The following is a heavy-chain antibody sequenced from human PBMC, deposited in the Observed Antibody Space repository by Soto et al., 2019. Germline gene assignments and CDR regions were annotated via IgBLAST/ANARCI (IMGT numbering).Heavy chain of an antibody. J-gene: IGHJ2*01. CDR3: ARDLGGAPYVDL. CDR2: IRKKVNSYTT. D-gene: IGHD3-16*01. Sequence: EMQLVKSGGRLVQPGGSLRLSCAASGFIFSDQYMDWVRQAPGKGLEWVGRIRKKVNSYTTEYAASVKGRFTVSRDDSKNSLYLQMNSLKTEDTAIYYCARDLGGAPYVDLWGRGTLVTVSS. V-gene: IGHV3-72*01. CDR1: GFIFSDQY.